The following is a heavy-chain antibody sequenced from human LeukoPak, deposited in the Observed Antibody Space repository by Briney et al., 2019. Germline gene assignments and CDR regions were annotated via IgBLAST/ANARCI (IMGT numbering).Heavy chain of an antibody. CDR1: GFTFSSYS. J-gene: IGHJ4*02. Sequence: GGSLRLSCAASGFTFSSYSMNWVRQAPGKGLEWVSYISSSSSAIYYADSVEGRFTISRDNAKNSLYLQMNSLRAEDTAVYYCARGVYGDPFDYWGQGTLVTISS. V-gene: IGHV3-48*01. CDR3: ARGVYGDPFDY. D-gene: IGHD4-17*01. CDR2: ISSSSSAI.